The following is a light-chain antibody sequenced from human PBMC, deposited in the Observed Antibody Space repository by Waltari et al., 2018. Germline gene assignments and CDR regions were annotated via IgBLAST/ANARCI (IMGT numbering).Light chain of an antibody. V-gene: IGKV1-33*01. Sequence: DIQMTQSPSSLSASVGDRLTITCRASQGIDTYLNWFQQKPGKGPKLLIYDASRLSTEVPSRFSGTGSGTYFTFTINNLQPQDLATYYCQHYANFPPWTFGQGTKVNI. CDR1: QGIDTY. CDR2: DAS. CDR3: QHYANFPPWT. J-gene: IGKJ1*01.